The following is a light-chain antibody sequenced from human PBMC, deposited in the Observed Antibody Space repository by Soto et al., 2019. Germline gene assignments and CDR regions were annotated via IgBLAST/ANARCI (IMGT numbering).Light chain of an antibody. Sequence: DVVMTQSPLSLPVTLGQPASISCKSSQSPVYSDGITYLNWFQQRPGQSPRRLIYQVSNRDSGVPDRFSGSGSATDFTLTISRLEPEDFALYYCQHYGRSPITFGQGTRLEIK. CDR3: QHYGRSPIT. CDR2: QVS. CDR1: QSPVYSDGITY. J-gene: IGKJ5*01. V-gene: IGKV2-30*01.